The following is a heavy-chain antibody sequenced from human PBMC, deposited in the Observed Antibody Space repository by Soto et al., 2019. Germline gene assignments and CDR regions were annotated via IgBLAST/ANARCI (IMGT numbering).Heavy chain of an antibody. D-gene: IGHD1-26*01. Sequence: PGGSLRLSCAASRFTFSSYAMSWVRQAPGKGLEYVSGISGSGRDTYYADSVKGRFTISRDNSKNTLYLQMNSLTAEDTAVYYCAKSTGGYLEGAPPIDYWGQGTQVTVSS. CDR3: AKSTGGYLEGAPPIDY. V-gene: IGHV3-23*01. CDR2: ISGSGRDT. J-gene: IGHJ4*02. CDR1: RFTFSSYA.